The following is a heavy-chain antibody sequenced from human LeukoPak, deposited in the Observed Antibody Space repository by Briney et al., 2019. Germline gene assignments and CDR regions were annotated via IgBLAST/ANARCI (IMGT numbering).Heavy chain of an antibody. J-gene: IGHJ1*01. V-gene: IGHV1-2*02. CDR1: GYTLTGYY. CDR3: ARVRQQLVKGEYFQH. D-gene: IGHD6-13*01. CDR2: INPNSGGT. Sequence: GASVKVSCKASGYTLTGYYMHWVGQAPGQGLEWLGWINPNSGGTNYAQKFQGRVTMTRDTSISTAYMELSRLRSDDTAVYYCARVRQQLVKGEYFQHWGQGTLVTVSS.